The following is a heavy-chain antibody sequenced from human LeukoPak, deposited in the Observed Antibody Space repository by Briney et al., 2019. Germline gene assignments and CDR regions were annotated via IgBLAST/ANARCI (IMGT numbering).Heavy chain of an antibody. CDR1: GGSFSGHF. Sequence: PSETLSLTCAVYGGSFSGHFWSWLRQPPGKGLEWIGEINHSGSTNYNPSLKSRVTISVDTSKNQFSLKLSSVTAADTAVYSCAGGLTTVTTFNWFDPWGQGTLVAVSS. V-gene: IGHV4-34*01. J-gene: IGHJ5*02. CDR2: INHSGST. CDR3: AGGLTTVTTFNWFDP. D-gene: IGHD4-17*01.